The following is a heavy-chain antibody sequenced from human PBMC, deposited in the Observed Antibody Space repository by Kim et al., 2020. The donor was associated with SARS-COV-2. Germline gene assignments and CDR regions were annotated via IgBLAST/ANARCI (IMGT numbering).Heavy chain of an antibody. Sequence: SETLSLTCTVSGGSISSGSYYWSWIRQPAGKGLEWIGRIYTSGSTNYNPSLKSRVTISVDTSKNQFSLKLSSVTAADTAVYYCARGDTRKRTAGYYYYGMDVWGQGTTVTVSS. D-gene: IGHD2-2*01. V-gene: IGHV4-61*02. CDR2: IYTSGST. CDR3: ARGDTRKRTAGYYYYGMDV. J-gene: IGHJ6*02. CDR1: GGSISSGSYY.